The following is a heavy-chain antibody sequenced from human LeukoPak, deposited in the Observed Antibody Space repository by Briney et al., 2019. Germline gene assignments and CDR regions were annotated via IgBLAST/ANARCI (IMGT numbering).Heavy chain of an antibody. Sequence: PGRSLRLSCAASGFTFSSYAMHWVRQAPGTGLEWVAVISYDGSNKYYADSVKGRFAISRDNSKNTLYLQMNSLRTEDTAVYYCAKTWDYYDTFLSFDIWGQGIMVTVSS. CDR1: GFTFSSYA. CDR3: AKTWDYYDTFLSFDI. D-gene: IGHD3-22*01. CDR2: ISYDGSNK. J-gene: IGHJ3*02. V-gene: IGHV3-30*18.